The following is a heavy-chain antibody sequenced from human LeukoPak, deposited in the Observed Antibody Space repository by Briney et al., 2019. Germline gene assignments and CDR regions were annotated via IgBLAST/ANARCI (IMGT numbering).Heavy chain of an antibody. CDR1: RYAFTGNY. CDR3: ARDRQSYGVWFDP. V-gene: IGHV1-2*02. J-gene: IGHJ5*02. D-gene: IGHD3-10*01. CDR2: INPNSGGGP. Sequence: GASVKVSCRASRYAFTGNYMHWVRQAPGQGLEWMGWINPNSGGGPKYAQKFQGRVTMTRDTSISTAYMELSRLRSDDTAVYYCARDRQSYGVWFDPWGQGTLVTVSS.